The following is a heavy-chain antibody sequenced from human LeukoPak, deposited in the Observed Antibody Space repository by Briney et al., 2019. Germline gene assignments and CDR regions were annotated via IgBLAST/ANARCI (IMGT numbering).Heavy chain of an antibody. CDR2: ICGNGACA. V-gene: IGHV3-23*01. J-gene: IGHJ4*02. CDR1: GFTFSNYADYA. D-gene: IGHD2-2*01. Sequence: QSGGSLRLSCAASGFTFSNYADYAMSWVRQAPGKGLEWVSVICGNGACAFYADSVKGRFTISRDNSKNTLYLPMNSLRAEDPALYHCAKHLATSESYQLDYWGKGPPVTVSS. CDR3: AKHLATSESYQLDY.